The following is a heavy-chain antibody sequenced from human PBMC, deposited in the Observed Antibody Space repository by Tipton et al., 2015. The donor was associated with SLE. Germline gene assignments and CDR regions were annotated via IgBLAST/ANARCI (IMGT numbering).Heavy chain of an antibody. V-gene: IGHV4-59*01. CDR1: GASISDYY. CDR2: IDYSGSV. J-gene: IGHJ4*02. Sequence: GSLRLSCTVSGASISDYYWAWNRQSPAKGLEWIGYIDYSGSVNYDPSLKSRVTISVDTSKNQFSLKLSSVTAADTAMYYCARGVGADYWGQGTLVTVSS. D-gene: IGHD1-26*01. CDR3: ARGVGADY.